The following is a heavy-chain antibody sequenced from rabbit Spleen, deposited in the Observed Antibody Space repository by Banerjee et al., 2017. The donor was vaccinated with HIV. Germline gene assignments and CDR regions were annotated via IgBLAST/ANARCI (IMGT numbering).Heavy chain of an antibody. D-gene: IGHD1-1*01. Sequence: QSLEESGGDLVKPGASLTLTCTASGVSFTSNYYMCWVRQAPGKGLEWIACIDTGSSGFTYFASWAKGRFTISKTSSTTVTLQMTSLTVADTATYFCARGDDNDYIDLHLWGPGTLVTVS. V-gene: IGHV1S40*01. CDR2: IDTGSSGFT. CDR3: ARGDDNDYIDLHL. J-gene: IGHJ4*01. CDR1: GVSFTSNYY.